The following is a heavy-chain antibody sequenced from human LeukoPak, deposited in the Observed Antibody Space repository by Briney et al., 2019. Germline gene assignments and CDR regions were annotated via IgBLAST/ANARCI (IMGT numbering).Heavy chain of an antibody. Sequence: GGSLRLSCVASGFTFASYSMTWVRQTPGKGLEWVASISGSGADTHYADSVKGRFTISRASSKDTLNLHLNNLRVEDTAVYYCARDQGPDYRPIGSATQFSWGRGTLVAVSP. V-gene: IGHV3-23*01. J-gene: IGHJ5*02. D-gene: IGHD4-17*01. CDR2: ISGSGADT. CDR1: GFTFASYS. CDR3: ARDQGPDYRPIGSATQFS.